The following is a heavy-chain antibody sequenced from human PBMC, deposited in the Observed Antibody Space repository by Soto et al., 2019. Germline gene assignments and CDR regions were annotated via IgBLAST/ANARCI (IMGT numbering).Heavy chain of an antibody. D-gene: IGHD6-19*01. CDR2: IFYNGTA. CDR1: GGSVSSGSFH. CDR3: ARLGGWYDIQF. J-gene: IGHJ4*02. Sequence: SETLSLTCSVSGGSVSSGSFHWSWIRQPPGKGLQFIGSIFYNGTANYSPSLKNRVSISIDTSQSQFFLQLISVAAADTAVYYCARLGGWYDIQFWGQGSLVAVSS. V-gene: IGHV4-61*01.